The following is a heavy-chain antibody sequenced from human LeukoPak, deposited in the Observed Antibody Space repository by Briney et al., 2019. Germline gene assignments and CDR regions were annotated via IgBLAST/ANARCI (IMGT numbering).Heavy chain of an antibody. CDR2: ISGSGGTT. D-gene: IGHD2-21*02. V-gene: IGHV3-23*01. CDR1: GFTFSSYA. J-gene: IGHJ4*02. Sequence: PGGSLRLSCAASGFTFSSYAMSWVRQAPGKGLEWVSGISGSGGTTYYADSVKGRFTISRDNSKNTLYLQMNSLRAEDTAVYYCARLIVVVTAIPGYFDYWGQGTLVTVSS. CDR3: ARLIVVVTAIPGYFDY.